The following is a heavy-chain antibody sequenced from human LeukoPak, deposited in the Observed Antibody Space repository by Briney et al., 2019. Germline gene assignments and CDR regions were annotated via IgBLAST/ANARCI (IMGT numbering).Heavy chain of an antibody. V-gene: IGHV4-39*07. D-gene: IGHD3-3*01. Sequence: PSETLSLTCTVSGGSISSSNYYWGWIRQPPGEGLEWIGSIYYTGSTYYNPSLKSRITISVDTSKNQFSLKLSSLTAADTAVYYCARGRELRFLEWPIDGINNWFDPWGQGTLVTVSS. CDR2: IYYTGST. J-gene: IGHJ5*02. CDR1: GGSISSSNYY. CDR3: ARGRELRFLEWPIDGINNWFDP.